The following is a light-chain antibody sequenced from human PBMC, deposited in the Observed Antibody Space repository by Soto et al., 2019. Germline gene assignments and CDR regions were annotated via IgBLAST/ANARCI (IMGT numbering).Light chain of an antibody. CDR1: RNIGSW. J-gene: IGKJ4*01. CDR2: KAS. CDR3: QQHANYPIT. V-gene: IGKV1-5*03. Sequence: DIQMTQSPSTLSASIGDRVTITCRASRNIGSWLAWYQQKAGKAHNLLIYKASTLETGVPSRFSGSASGTEFTLTISSLQPDDFATYYCQQHANYPITFGGGTKVEI.